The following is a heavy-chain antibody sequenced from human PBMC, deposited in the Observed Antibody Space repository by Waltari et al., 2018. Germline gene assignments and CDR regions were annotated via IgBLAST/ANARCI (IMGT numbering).Heavy chain of an antibody. CDR2: IKKDGSKK. D-gene: IGHD3-3*01. Sequence: EVQLVESGGGLVQPGGSLRLSCAASGFTFSSHWMNWVRQAPGKGLEWVAIIKKDGSKKFYVDSVRGRFTVSRDNAKNSLYLQMNSLRVDDTAVYYCARDEEWSSDRWGQGTLVTVSS. V-gene: IGHV3-7*03. J-gene: IGHJ4*02. CDR3: ARDEEWSSDR. CDR1: GFTFSSHW.